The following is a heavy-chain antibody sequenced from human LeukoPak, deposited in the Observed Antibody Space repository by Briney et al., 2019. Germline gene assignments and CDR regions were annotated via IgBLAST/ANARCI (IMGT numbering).Heavy chain of an antibody. J-gene: IGHJ6*03. Sequence: PSETLSLTCAVYGGSFSGYYWSWIRQPPGKGLEWIGEINHSGSTNYNPSLKSRVTISVDTSKNQFSLRLSSVTAADTAVYYCARLRRYCSGGSCPRYYYYMDVWGKGTTVTISS. CDR1: GGSFSGYY. D-gene: IGHD2-15*01. CDR2: INHSGST. V-gene: IGHV4-34*01. CDR3: ARLRRYCSGGSCPRYYYYMDV.